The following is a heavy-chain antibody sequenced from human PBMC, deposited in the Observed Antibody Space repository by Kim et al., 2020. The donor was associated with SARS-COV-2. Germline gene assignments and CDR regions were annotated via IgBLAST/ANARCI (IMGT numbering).Heavy chain of an antibody. V-gene: IGHV3-30*18. D-gene: IGHD1-26*01. CDR3: AKSFSGSYFGYDY. CDR1: GFTFNTYG. J-gene: IGHJ4*02. CDR2: ISYDGSNK. Sequence: GGSLRLSCAASGFTFNTYGMHWVRQAPGKGLEWVAVISYDGSNKYYADSVKGRFTISRDNSKNTLYLQMNSLRIEDTAVYYCAKSFSGSYFGYDYWGQGTLLPASS.